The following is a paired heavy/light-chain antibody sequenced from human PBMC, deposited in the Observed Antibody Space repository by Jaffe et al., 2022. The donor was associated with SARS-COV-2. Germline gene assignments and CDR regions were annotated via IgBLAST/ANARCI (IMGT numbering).Light chain of an antibody. V-gene: IGKV3-11*01. Sequence: EIVLTQSPATLSLSPGERATLSCRASQSVSSYLAWYQQKPGQAPRLLIYDASNRATGIPARFSGSGSGTDFTLTISSLEPEDFAVYYCQQRSNWPITFGQGTRLEIK. CDR1: QSVSSY. CDR3: QQRSNWPIT. J-gene: IGKJ5*01. CDR2: DAS.
Heavy chain of an antibody. CDR1: GYTFTSYA. Sequence: QVQLVQSGSELKKPGASVKVSCKASGYTFTSYAMNWVRQAPGQGLEWMGWINTNTGNPTYAQGFTGRFVFSLDTSVSTAYLQISSLKAEDTAVYYCARAGRGVRNPPRSGDYYYYMDVWGKGTTVTVSS. CDR2: INTNTGNP. D-gene: IGHD3-3*01. V-gene: IGHV7-4-1*02. CDR3: ARAGRGVRNPPRSGDYYYYMDV. J-gene: IGHJ6*03.